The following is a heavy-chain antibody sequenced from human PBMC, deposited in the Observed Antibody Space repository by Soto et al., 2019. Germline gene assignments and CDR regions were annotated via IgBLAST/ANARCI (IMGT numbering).Heavy chain of an antibody. Sequence: PGGSLRLSCAASGFSFDMYRMNWVRQAPGKGLGWVSYISSNSVTIFDTDSGRGRFTISRDNAKNSLYLQMNSLRDEDTAVYYCAREDILGTRSFDYWGQGTLVTVSS. CDR3: AREDILGTRSFDY. V-gene: IGHV3-48*02. CDR2: ISSNSVTI. D-gene: IGHD1-26*01. J-gene: IGHJ4*02. CDR1: GFSFDMYR.